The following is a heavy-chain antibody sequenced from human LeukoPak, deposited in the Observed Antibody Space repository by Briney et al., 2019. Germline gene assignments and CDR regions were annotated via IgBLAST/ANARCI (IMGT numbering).Heavy chain of an antibody. CDR2: ISRTSSNI. J-gene: IGHJ1*01. V-gene: IGHV3-48*02. CDR3: ARGDYYDSSGYSQYFQH. CDR1: GFTFSSYT. Sequence: GGSLRLSCAASGFTFSSYTMNWVRQAPGKGLEWVSYISRTSSNIIYADSVKGRFTISRDNAKNSLYLQMNSLRDEDTAVYYCARGDYYDSSGYSQYFQHWGQGTLVTVSS. D-gene: IGHD3-22*01.